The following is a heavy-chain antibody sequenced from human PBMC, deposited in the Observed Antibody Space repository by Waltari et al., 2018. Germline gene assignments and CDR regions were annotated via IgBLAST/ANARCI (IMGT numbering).Heavy chain of an antibody. D-gene: IGHD3-10*01. J-gene: IGHJ6*02. V-gene: IGHV3-30-3*01. CDR1: GFTFSSYA. CDR2: ISDDGSNK. CDR3: ARPLRGGWFYGMDV. Sequence: QVQLVESGGGVVQPGRSLRLSCAASGFTFSSYAMHWVRQAPGKGLEWVAVISDDGSNKYYADSVKGRFTISRDNSKNTLYLQMNSLRAEDTAVYYCARPLRGGWFYGMDVWGQGTTVTVSS.